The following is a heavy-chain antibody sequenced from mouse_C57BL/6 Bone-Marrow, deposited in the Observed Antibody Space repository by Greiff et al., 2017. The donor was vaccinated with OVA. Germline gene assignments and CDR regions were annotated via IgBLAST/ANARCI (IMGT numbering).Heavy chain of an antibody. CDR1: GYTFTSYW. V-gene: IGHV1-61*01. J-gene: IGHJ3*01. Sequence: QVQLQQPGAELVRPGSSVKLSCKASGYTFTSYWMDWVKQRPGQGLEWIGNIYPSDSETHYNQKFKDKATLTVDKSSSTAYMQLSSLTSESSAVDYVARYYGSSPFAYWGQGTLVTVSA. D-gene: IGHD1-1*01. CDR3: ARYYGSSPFAY. CDR2: IYPSDSET.